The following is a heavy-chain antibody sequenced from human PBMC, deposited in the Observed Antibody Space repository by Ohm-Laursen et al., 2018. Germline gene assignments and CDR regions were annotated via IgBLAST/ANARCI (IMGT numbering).Heavy chain of an antibody. V-gene: IGHV1-69*13. CDR1: GGTFSSYA. Sequence: ASVKVSCKASGGTFSSYAISWVRQAPGQGLEWMGGIIPIFGRANYAQKFQGRVTITADESTSTAYMELSSLKSEDTAVYYCARQATVPYSWFDPWGQGTLVTVSS. D-gene: IGHD4-17*01. J-gene: IGHJ5*02. CDR3: ARQATVPYSWFDP. CDR2: IIPIFGRA.